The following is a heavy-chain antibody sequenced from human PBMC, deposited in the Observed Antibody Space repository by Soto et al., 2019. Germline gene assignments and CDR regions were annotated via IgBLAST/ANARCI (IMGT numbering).Heavy chain of an antibody. CDR1: GGSISSFY. V-gene: IGHV4-59*01. D-gene: IGHD3-10*01. CDR2: IYYTGST. Sequence: ASETLSLTCTVSGGSISSFYWSWIRQPPGKGLEWIGYIYYTGSTNYNPSLKSRVTMSVDTSRNQFSLNLSSVTAADTAVYYCARSRTYQLWPQRFDYWGQGTLVTVSS. CDR3: ARSRTYQLWPQRFDY. J-gene: IGHJ4*02.